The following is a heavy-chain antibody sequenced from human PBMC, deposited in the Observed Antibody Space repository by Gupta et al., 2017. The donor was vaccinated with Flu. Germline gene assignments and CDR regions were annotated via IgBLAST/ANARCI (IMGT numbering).Heavy chain of an antibody. Sequence: EVQLLESGGGLVQPGGSLRLSCAASGFTFTSYAMSWVRQAPGKGLEWVSAISGSGGSTYYADSVKGRFTISRDNSKNTLYLQMNSLRAEDTAVYYCALVGSGFGSKDYWGQGTLVTVSS. D-gene: IGHD3-3*01. V-gene: IGHV3-23*01. CDR3: ALVGSGFGSKDY. CDR2: ISGSGGST. CDR1: GFTFTSYA. J-gene: IGHJ4*02.